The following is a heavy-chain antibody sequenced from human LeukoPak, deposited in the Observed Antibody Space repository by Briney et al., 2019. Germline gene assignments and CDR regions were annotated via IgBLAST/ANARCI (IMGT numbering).Heavy chain of an antibody. CDR2: FAGSDTTT. CDR1: GFDFGAYE. D-gene: IGHD6-6*01. Sequence: PGGSLRLSCAASGFDFGAYEMNWVRQAPGKGLEWVAYFAGSDTTTYYADSVKGRFIISRDNSKNTLYLQMNSLGADDTAVYYCAKALEYSSSSSIDYWGQGTLVTVSS. J-gene: IGHJ4*02. CDR3: AKALEYSSSSSIDY. V-gene: IGHV3-48*03.